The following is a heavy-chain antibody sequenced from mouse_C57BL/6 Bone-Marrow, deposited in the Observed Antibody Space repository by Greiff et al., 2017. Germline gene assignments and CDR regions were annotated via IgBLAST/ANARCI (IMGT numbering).Heavy chain of an antibody. CDR1: GFTFSSYG. Sequence: EVQGVESGGDLVKPGGSLKLSCAASGFTFSSYGMSWVRQTPDKRLEWVATISSGGSYTYYPDSVKGRFTISRDNAKNTLYLQMSSLKSEDTAMYYCARHEGDYDGNGGQGTTRTVSS. J-gene: IGHJ2*01. V-gene: IGHV5-6*01. D-gene: IGHD2-4*01. CDR3: ARHEGDYDGN. CDR2: ISSGGSYT.